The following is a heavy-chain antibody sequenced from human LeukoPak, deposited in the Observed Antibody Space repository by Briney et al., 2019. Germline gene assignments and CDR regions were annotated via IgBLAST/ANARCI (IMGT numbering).Heavy chain of an antibody. CDR3: ARGRPDSPFDP. V-gene: IGHV1-18*01. CDR1: GYTVTSYG. Sequence: ASVKVSCKASGYTVTSYGISCVRQAPGQGLEWMGWISAYNGKTNYAQQRQGRVTMTTAKSPSTAYMEPRSPRSDATAVYSCARGRPDSPFDPWGQGTLVTVSS. J-gene: IGHJ5*02. CDR2: ISAYNGKT. D-gene: IGHD2-21*02.